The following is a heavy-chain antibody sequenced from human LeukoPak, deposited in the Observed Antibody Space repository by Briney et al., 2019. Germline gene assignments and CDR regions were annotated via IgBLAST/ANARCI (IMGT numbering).Heavy chain of an antibody. J-gene: IGHJ5*02. CDR2: INHSGST. Sequence: IPSETLSLTCAVYGGSFSGYYWGWIRQPPGKGLEWIGEINHSGSTNYNPSLKSRVTISVDTSKNQFSLKLSSVTAADTAVYYCARGVPLLRYRSSGWFDPWGQGNLVTVSS. CDR3: ARGVPLLRYRSSGWFDP. CDR1: GGSFSGYY. V-gene: IGHV4-34*01. D-gene: IGHD6-6*01.